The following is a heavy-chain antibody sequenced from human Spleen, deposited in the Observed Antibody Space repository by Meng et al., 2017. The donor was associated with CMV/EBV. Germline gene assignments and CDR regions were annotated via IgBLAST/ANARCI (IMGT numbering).Heavy chain of an antibody. V-gene: IGHV1-2*02. CDR2: INPNSGGT. CDR1: GYTFTGYY. CDR3: ARDLGTPYYYYGMDV. D-gene: IGHD3-16*01. J-gene: IGHJ6*02. Sequence: ASVKVSCKASGYTFTGYYMHWVRQAPGQGLEWMGWINPNSGGTNYAQKFQGRVTMTRDTSISTAYMELSRLRSDDTAVYYCARDLGTPYYYYGMDVWGQGTTVTVSS.